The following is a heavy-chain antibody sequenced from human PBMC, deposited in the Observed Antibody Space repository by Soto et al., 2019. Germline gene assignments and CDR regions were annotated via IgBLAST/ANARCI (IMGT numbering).Heavy chain of an antibody. CDR3: AKDRELWLDY. D-gene: IGHD1-26*01. CDR1: GFTFSSYG. CDR2: ISYDGSNK. J-gene: IGHJ4*02. V-gene: IGHV3-30*18. Sequence: GGSLRLSCAASGFTFSSYGMHWVRQAPGKGLEWVAVISYDGSNKYYADSVKGRFTISRDNSKNTLYLQMNSLRAEDTAVYYCAKDRELWLDYWGQGTLVTVSS.